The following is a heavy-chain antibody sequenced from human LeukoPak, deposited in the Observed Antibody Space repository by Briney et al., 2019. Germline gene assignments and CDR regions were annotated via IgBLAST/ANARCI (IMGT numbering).Heavy chain of an antibody. CDR3: ARNIRKQYYFDY. CDR1: AGSISSYY. V-gene: IGHV4-4*07. J-gene: IGHJ4*02. D-gene: IGHD2/OR15-2a*01. CDR2: IYTSGST. Sequence: SETLSLTCTVSAGSISSYYWSWIRQPAGKGLEWIGRIYTSGSTNYNPSLKSQVTMSVDTSKNQCSLKLSSVTAADTAVYYCARNIRKQYYFDYWGQGTLVTVSS.